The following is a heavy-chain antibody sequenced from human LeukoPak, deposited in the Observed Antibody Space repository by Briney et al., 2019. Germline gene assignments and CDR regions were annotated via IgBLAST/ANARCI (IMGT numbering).Heavy chain of an antibody. D-gene: IGHD5-18*01. J-gene: IGHJ4*02. CDR1: GFTVSSNY. Sequence: PGGSLRLSCAASGFTVSSNYMSWVRQAPGKGLEWVSVIYGGGSTYYADSVKGRFTISRDNSKNTLYLQMNSLRAEDTAVYYCARVGTAMALDYWGQGTLVTVSS. CDR3: ARVGTAMALDY. CDR2: IYGGGST. V-gene: IGHV3-53*01.